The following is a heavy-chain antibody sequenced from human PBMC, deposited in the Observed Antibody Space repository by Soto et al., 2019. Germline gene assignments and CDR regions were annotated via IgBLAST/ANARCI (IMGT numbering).Heavy chain of an antibody. CDR3: ASMVGLRFLEWLSSTPFDY. J-gene: IGHJ4*02. CDR1: GFTLSSYS. D-gene: IGHD3-3*01. Sequence: GGSLRLSCAASGFTLSSYSMNWVRQAPGKGLEWVSSISSSSSYIYYADSAKGRFTISRDNAKNSLYLQMNSLRAEDTAVYYCASMVGLRFLEWLSSTPFDYWGQGTLGTVSA. CDR2: ISSSSSYI. V-gene: IGHV3-21*01.